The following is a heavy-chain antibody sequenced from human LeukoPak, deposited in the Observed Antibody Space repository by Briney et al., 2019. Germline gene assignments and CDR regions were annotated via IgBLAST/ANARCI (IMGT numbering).Heavy chain of an antibody. V-gene: IGHV3-48*04. J-gene: IGHJ4*02. CDR3: ARDSHYYYGSGSYDY. CDR1: GFTFSSYS. CDR2: ISSSSSTI. Sequence: GGSLRLSWAASGFTFSSYSMNWVRQAPGKGLEWVSYISSSSSTIYYADSVKGRFTISRDNAKNSLYLQMNSLRAEDTAVYYCARDSHYYYGSGSYDYWGQGTLVTVSS. D-gene: IGHD3-10*01.